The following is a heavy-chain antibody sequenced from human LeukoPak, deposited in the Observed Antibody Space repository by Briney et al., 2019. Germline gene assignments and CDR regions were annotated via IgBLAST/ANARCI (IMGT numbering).Heavy chain of an antibody. CDR2: IKQDGSDK. V-gene: IGHV3-7*03. CDR3: ARVRYYGSRSLMFEY. Sequence: GGSLRLSCAVSGFTFTSYSMNWVRQAPGKGLEWVANIKQDGSDKYYLDAVKGRFTISKDNTKNSLYLQMNSLRAGDTAVYYCARVRYYGSRSLMFEYWGQGTPVSVSS. D-gene: IGHD3-10*01. J-gene: IGHJ4*02. CDR1: GFTFTSYS.